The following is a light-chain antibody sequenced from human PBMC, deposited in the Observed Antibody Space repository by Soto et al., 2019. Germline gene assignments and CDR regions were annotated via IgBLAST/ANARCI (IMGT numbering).Light chain of an antibody. CDR3: AAWDDSLDEYV. CDR1: ASNIGSKS. CDR2: SSI. V-gene: IGLV1-44*01. Sequence: QSVLTQPPSASGTPGQRVTISCSGSASNIGSKSVNWYQQFPGTAPKLLIYSSIYRPSGVPARMSASKSGTSASLAISGLQPEDEADYYCAAWDDSLDEYVFGTGTKVTVL. J-gene: IGLJ1*01.